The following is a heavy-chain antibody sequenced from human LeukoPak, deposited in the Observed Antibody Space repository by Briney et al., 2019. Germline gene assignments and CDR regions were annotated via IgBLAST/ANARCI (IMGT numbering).Heavy chain of an antibody. CDR3: AKGGGLAAAGTLGY. Sequence: GGSLRLSCAASGFTFSTYGIHWVRQAPGKGLEWVAFIRYDGNNKYYADSVKGRFAISRDNSKNTLFLQMNSLRTEDTAVYYCAKGGGLAAAGTLGYWGQGTLVTVSS. V-gene: IGHV3-30*02. CDR1: GFTFSTYG. CDR2: IRYDGNNK. D-gene: IGHD6-13*01. J-gene: IGHJ4*02.